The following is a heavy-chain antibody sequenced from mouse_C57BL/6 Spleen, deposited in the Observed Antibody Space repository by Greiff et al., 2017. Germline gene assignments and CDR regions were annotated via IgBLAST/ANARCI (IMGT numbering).Heavy chain of an antibody. Sequence: LVESGAELVKPGASVKMSCKASGYTFTTYPIEWMKQNHGKSLEWIGNFHPYNDDTKYNEKFKGKATLTVEKSASTVYLELSRLTSDDSAVYYCARRRLLEDAMDYWGQGTSVTVSS. J-gene: IGHJ4*01. CDR2: FHPYNDDT. CDR3: ARRRLLEDAMDY. D-gene: IGHD3-2*02. CDR1: GYTFTTYP. V-gene: IGHV1-47*01.